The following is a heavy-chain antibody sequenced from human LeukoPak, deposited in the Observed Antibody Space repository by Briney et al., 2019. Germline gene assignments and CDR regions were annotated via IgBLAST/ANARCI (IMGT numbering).Heavy chain of an antibody. CDR1: GYSYTSYD. CDR2: FNPKGGNA. Sequence: GASVKVSCKASGYSYTSYDVNWVRQAPGQGLEWMGWFNPKGGNAGYAQKFQGRVTMTRNISMTTAYMELNSLTSEDTAVYYCARGVGSAINKEAFDIWGQGTVVTVSS. J-gene: IGHJ3*02. V-gene: IGHV1-8*01. CDR3: ARGVGSAINKEAFDI. D-gene: IGHD6-25*01.